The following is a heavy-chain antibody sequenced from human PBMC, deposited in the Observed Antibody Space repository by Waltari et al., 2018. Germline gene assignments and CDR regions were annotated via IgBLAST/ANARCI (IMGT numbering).Heavy chain of an antibody. D-gene: IGHD4-17*01. Sequence: QVQLVQSEAEVKNPGSSVKVSCKASGGTSSSYAISWVRQAPGQGLEWMGSITPIFGSAIYEQKFEGRGPFTAVKSASTAYLEMSSLQSEDAAVYYCASRAGYYGDYEGVDPWGQGTLVTVSS. J-gene: IGHJ5*02. CDR2: ITPIFGSA. CDR1: GGTSSSYA. CDR3: ASRAGYYGDYEGVDP. V-gene: IGHV1-69*04.